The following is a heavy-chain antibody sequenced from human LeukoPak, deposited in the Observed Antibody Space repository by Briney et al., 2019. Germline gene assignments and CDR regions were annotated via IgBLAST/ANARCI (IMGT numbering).Heavy chain of an antibody. CDR3: ATYNYPLGYYYYGMDV. CDR2: ISGSGGST. J-gene: IGHJ6*02. CDR1: GFTFSSYA. V-gene: IGHV3-23*01. Sequence: PGGSLRLSCAASGFTFSSYAMSWVRQAPGKGLEWVSAISGSGGSTYYADSVKGRFTISRDNSKNTLYLQMNSLRAEDTAVYYCATYNYPLGYYYYGMDVWGQGTTVTVSS. D-gene: IGHD1-20*01.